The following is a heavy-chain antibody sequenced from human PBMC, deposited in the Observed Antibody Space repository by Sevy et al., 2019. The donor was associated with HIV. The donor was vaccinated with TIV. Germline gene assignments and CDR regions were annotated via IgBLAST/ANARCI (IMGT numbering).Heavy chain of an antibody. Sequence: GGSLRLSCAASGFTFSSYSMNWVRQAPGKGLEWVSSISSSSSYIYYADSVKGRFTISRDNAKNSLYLQMNSLRAEDTAVYYCARGGGVYCSSTSCYALDYWGQGTLVTVSS. D-gene: IGHD2-2*01. V-gene: IGHV3-21*01. CDR2: ISSSSSYI. CDR3: ARGGGVYCSSTSCYALDY. J-gene: IGHJ4*02. CDR1: GFTFSSYS.